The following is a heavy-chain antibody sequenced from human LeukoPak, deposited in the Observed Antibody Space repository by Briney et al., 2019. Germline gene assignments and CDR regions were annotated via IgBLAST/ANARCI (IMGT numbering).Heavy chain of an antibody. CDR1: GRSLSTVSFY. J-gene: IGHJ3*02. D-gene: IGHD3-22*01. CDR3: ARSITMIEVVHDAFDI. CDR2: MDYTGTT. Sequence: SGTLSLTCTVSGRSLSTVSFYWVWIRQPPGKGLEWIASMDYTGTTYYNPSLSSRVTISVDTSTNQFSLKVSSVTAADTAVYYCARSITMIEVVHDAFDIWSQGTLVSVSS. V-gene: IGHV4-39*07.